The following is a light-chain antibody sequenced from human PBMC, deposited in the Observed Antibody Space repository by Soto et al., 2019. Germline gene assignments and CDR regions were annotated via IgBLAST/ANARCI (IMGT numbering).Light chain of an antibody. J-gene: IGKJ4*01. CDR3: QQYNAWPPIT. V-gene: IGKV3-15*01. CDR2: DAS. Sequence: ERVMTQSPATLSVSPGEGATLSFMASQSISSNLAWYQQKPGQAPRLVIFDASTRATGIPDRFTGRGSGTEFTLTISSLQSEDSAVYFCQQYNAWPPITFGGGTKVDIK. CDR1: QSISSN.